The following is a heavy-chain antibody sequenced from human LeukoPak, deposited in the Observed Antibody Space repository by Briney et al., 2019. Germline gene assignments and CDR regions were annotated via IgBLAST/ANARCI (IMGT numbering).Heavy chain of an antibody. D-gene: IGHD5-12*01. CDR3: ARDSGDDKFDS. CDR2: IWYDGSNK. V-gene: IGHV3-33*01. J-gene: IGHJ4*02. Sequence: PGGSLRLSCAASRFTFTSYDMHWVRQAPGKGLEWVAVIWYDGSNKYYADSVKGRFTISRDNPKNTLYLQMNSLRDEDTAVYYCARDSGDDKFDSWGQGALVTVSS. CDR1: RFTFTSYD.